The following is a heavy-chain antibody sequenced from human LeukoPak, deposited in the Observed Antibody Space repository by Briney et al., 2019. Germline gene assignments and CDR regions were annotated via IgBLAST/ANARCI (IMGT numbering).Heavy chain of an antibody. CDR3: AREKGSSWYFDY. J-gene: IGHJ4*02. CDR2: IYSGGST. D-gene: IGHD6-13*01. V-gene: IGHV3-66*02. CDR1: GFTVSSNY. Sequence: GGSLRLSCAASGFTVSSNYMSWVRQAPGKGLEWVSVIYSGGSTYYADSVKGRFTTSRDNSKNTLYLQMNSLRAEDTAVYYCAREKGSSWYFDYWGQGTLVTVSS.